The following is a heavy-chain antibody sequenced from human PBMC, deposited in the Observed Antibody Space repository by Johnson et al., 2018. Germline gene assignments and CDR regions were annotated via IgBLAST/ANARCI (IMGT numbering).Heavy chain of an antibody. D-gene: IGHD2-21*01. V-gene: IGHV3-15*01. CDR2: IKRQTDGGTA. Sequence: VQLVQSGGGLVKPGGSLRLSCAASGFTFSSAWMSWVRQAPGEGLEWVGRIKRQTDGGTADYAAPVKGRFTISRHDSERTLDLQMNSLKTEDKAVYYCTTAPGGVIVGFADYDGMDVWDQGTTVTVS. J-gene: IGHJ6*02. CDR3: TTAPGGVIVGFADYDGMDV. CDR1: GFTFSSAW.